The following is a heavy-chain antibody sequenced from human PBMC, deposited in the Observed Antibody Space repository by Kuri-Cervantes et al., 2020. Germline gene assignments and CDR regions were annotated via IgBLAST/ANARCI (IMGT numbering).Heavy chain of an antibody. V-gene: IGHV3-7*01. CDR3: ARERGRTMVYYYYMDV. D-gene: IGHD3-10*01. CDR2: IKQDGSEK. Sequence: GGSLRLSCAASGFTFSDYYMSWVRQAPGKGLEWVANIKQDGSEKYYVDSVKGRFTISRDNAKNSLYLQMNSLRAEDTAVYYCARERGRTMVYYYYMDVWGKGTTVTVSS. CDR1: GFTFSDYY. J-gene: IGHJ6*03.